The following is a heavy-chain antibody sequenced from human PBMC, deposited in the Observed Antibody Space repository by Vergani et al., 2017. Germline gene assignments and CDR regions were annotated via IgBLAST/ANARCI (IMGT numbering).Heavy chain of an antibody. CDR1: SGSISSYY. CDR3: ARDIPPGY. V-gene: IGHV4-59*01. CDR2: IYSSGST. Sequence: QVQLQESGPGLVKPSETLSLTCTVSSGSISSYYWSWIRQPPGKGLERIGYIYSSGSTNYNPSLKSRVTISVDTSKNQFSLKLSSVTAADTAVYYCARDIPPGYWGQGTLVTVSS. D-gene: IGHD2-21*01. J-gene: IGHJ4*02.